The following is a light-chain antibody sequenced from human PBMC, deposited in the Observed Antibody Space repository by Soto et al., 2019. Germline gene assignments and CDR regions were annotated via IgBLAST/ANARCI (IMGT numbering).Light chain of an antibody. CDR2: AAS. J-gene: IGKJ4*01. V-gene: IGKV1-39*01. CDR1: QSISSY. CDR3: QQSYSTPLT. Sequence: DIQMTQSPSSLSASVVDRVTITCRASQSISSYLNWYQQKPGKAPKLLIYAASSLQSGVPSRFSVSGYGTDFTLTISSLQPEDFATYYCQQSYSTPLTFGGGTKVEIK.